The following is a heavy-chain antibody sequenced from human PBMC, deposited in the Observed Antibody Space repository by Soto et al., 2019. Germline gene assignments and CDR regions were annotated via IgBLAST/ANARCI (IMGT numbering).Heavy chain of an antibody. CDR2: IIPIFGTA. J-gene: IGHJ3*02. V-gene: IGHV1-69*13. CDR3: ARDKGKMSSGAFDI. Sequence: SVKVSCKASGGTFSSYAISWVRQAPGQGLEWMGGIIPIFGTANYAQKFQGRVTITADESTSTAYMELSSLRSEDTAVYYCARDKGKMSSGAFDIWGQGTMVTVSS. CDR1: GGTFSSYA. D-gene: IGHD1-26*01.